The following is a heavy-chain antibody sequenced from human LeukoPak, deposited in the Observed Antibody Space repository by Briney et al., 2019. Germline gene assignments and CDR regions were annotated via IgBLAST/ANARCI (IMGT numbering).Heavy chain of an antibody. CDR3: ARDLGVRDYYDSSGYYTEYFQH. Sequence: GGSLRLSCAASGFTFSSYEMSWVRQAPGKGLEWVLYISCRGCSIYYADSVKGRFTISRDNPKNTLYLQMNSLRAEDTAVYYCARDLGVRDYYDSSGYYTEYFQHWGQGTLVTVSS. CDR1: GFTFSSYE. D-gene: IGHD3-22*01. J-gene: IGHJ1*01. CDR2: ISCRGCSI. V-gene: IGHV3-48*03.